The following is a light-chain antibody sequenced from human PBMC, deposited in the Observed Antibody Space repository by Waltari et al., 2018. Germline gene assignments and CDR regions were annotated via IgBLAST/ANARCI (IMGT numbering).Light chain of an antibody. CDR2: DAS. CDR1: QSVSIN. J-gene: IGKJ1*01. V-gene: IGKV3-15*01. CDR3: QQYNDGRA. Sequence: EIVMTQSPATLSVSPGDRATLSCRASQSVSINLAWYQQKPGQAPRLLIYDASIRATGIPARFSGSGSGTEFTLTISSLQSEDFAVYYCQQYNDGRAFGQGTKVESK.